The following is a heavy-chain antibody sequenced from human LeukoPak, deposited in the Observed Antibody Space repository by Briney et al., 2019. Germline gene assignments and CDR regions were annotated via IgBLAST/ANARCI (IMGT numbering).Heavy chain of an antibody. CDR3: AGEGLYGSGSYYNY. D-gene: IGHD3-10*01. V-gene: IGHV4-39*01. Sequence: SETLSLTCTVSGGSISSSSYYWGWIRQPPGKGLEWIGSIYYSGSTYYNPSLKSRVTISVDTSKNQFSLKLSSVTAADTAVYYCAGEGLYGSGSYYNYWGQGTLVTVSS. J-gene: IGHJ4*02. CDR1: GGSISSSSYY. CDR2: IYYSGST.